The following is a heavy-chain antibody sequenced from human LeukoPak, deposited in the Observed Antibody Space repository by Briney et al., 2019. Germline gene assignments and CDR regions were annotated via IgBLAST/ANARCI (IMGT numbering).Heavy chain of an antibody. D-gene: IGHD6-19*01. CDR2: IYHGGST. V-gene: IGHV4-39*07. J-gene: IGHJ4*02. CDR1: GGSISSSSYY. Sequence: PSETLSLTCTVSGGSISSSSYYWGWIRQPPGKGLEWIGSIYHGGSTYYNPSLKSRVTISVDTSKNQFSLKLSSVTAADTAVYYCARAPTVAGKMYWGQGTLVTVSS. CDR3: ARAPTVAGKMY.